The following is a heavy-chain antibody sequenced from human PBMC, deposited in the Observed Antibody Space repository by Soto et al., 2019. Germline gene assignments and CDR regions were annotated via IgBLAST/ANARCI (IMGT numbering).Heavy chain of an antibody. Sequence: TSVKVACKAPGYTFTRCGLSWVRHAHGKGLEWMGWISAYNGNPNYAQKLQGRVTMTTATSTSTAYMELSRLSSDDTAVYYCAKSGSAFRPCLGFFDYWRQGSLVTV. CDR3: AKSGSAFRPCLGFFDY. D-gene: IGHD1-26*01. J-gene: IGHJ4*02. CDR2: ISAYNGNP. V-gene: IGHV1-18*01. CDR1: GYTFTRCG.